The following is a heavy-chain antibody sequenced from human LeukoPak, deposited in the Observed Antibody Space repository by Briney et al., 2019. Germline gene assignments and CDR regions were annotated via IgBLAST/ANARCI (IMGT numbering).Heavy chain of an antibody. V-gene: IGHV3-64*01. CDR3: ARDFLVGATAFDI. D-gene: IGHD1-26*01. J-gene: IGHJ3*02. CDR1: GFTFSSYA. CDR2: ISSNGGRT. Sequence: GGSLRLSCAASGFTFSSYAFHWVRQAPGKGLEYVSAISSNGGRTYYANSVKGRFTISRDNSKNTLYLQMGRPRAEDMAVYYCARDFLVGATAFDIWGQGTMVTVSS.